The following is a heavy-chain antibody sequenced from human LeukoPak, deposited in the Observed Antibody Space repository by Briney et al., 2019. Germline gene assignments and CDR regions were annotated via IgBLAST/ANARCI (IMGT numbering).Heavy chain of an antibody. J-gene: IGHJ4*02. V-gene: IGHV6-1*01. D-gene: IGHD3-9*01. Sequence: KNSQTLSLTCAISGDSVSSNSAAWNWIRQSPARGLEWLGRTYYRSKWYNDYAVSVKSRITINPDTSKNQFSLQLNSVTPEDTAVYYCARVARTLRYFDWPLNYWGQGTLVTVSS. CDR1: GDSVSSNSAA. CDR2: TYYRSKWYN. CDR3: ARVARTLRYFDWPLNY.